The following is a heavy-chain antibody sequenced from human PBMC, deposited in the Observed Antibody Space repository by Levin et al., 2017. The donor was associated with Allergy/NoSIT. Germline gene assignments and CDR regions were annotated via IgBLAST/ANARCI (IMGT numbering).Heavy chain of an antibody. CDR3: ASLGIAALESGVDP. J-gene: IGHJ5*02. V-gene: IGHV3-21*01. CDR2: ISSSSSYI. CDR1: GFTFSSYS. Sequence: PGGSLRLSCAASGFTFSSYSMNWVRQAPGKGLEWVSSISSSSSYIYYADSVKGRFTISRDNAKNSLYLQMNSLRAEDTAVYYCASLGIAALESGVDPWGQGTLVTVSS. D-gene: IGHD6-6*01.